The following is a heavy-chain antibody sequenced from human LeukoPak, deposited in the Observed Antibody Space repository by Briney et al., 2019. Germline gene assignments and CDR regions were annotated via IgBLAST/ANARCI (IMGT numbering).Heavy chain of an antibody. CDR2: INSDGTGT. Sequence: GGSLRLSCAASGFTFSSYWMHWVRQAPGKGPVWVSRINSDGTGTMYADSVKGRFTISRDNAKNTLYLQMSSLRAEDTAVYYCVKGGYSYGYPFDYWGQGTLVTVSS. CDR3: VKGGYSYGYPFDY. CDR1: GFTFSSYW. D-gene: IGHD5-18*01. J-gene: IGHJ4*02. V-gene: IGHV3-74*03.